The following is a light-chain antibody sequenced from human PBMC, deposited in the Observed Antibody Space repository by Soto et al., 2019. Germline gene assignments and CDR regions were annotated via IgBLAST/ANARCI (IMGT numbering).Light chain of an antibody. Sequence: EIVLTQSPVTLSLSPGEIATLSWSASQSVSNNYLAWYQQKPGQAPRLLIYGASNRATGIPDRFSGSGSGTDFTLTISRLEPEDFAVYYCKQYGSSGTFGQGTKVDIK. CDR1: QSVSNNY. CDR2: GAS. J-gene: IGKJ1*01. V-gene: IGKV3-20*01. CDR3: KQYGSSGT.